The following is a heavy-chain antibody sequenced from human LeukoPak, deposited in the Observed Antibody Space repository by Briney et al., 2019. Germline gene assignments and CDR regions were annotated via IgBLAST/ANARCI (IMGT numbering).Heavy chain of an antibody. Sequence: GGSLRLSCAASGFTFSSYSMNWVRQAPGKGLELVSSISSSSSYIYYADSVKGRFTISRDNAKNSLYLQMNSLRAEDTAVYYRARDSGAFNSEPTFDYWGQGTLVTVSS. CDR2: ISSSSSYI. CDR3: ARDSGAFNSEPTFDY. J-gene: IGHJ4*02. D-gene: IGHD1-1*01. V-gene: IGHV3-21*01. CDR1: GFTFSSYS.